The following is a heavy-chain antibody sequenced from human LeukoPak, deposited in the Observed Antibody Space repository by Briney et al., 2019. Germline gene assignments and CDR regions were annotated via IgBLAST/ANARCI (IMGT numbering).Heavy chain of an antibody. CDR3: ATGVVAGTSR. V-gene: IGHV3-15*01. J-gene: IGHJ4*02. D-gene: IGHD1-1*01. Sequence: PGGSLRLSCAVSRITFRNAWMSWVRQAPGKGLEWVARIRSKTEGETKEYAASVKGRFTISRDDSRSRLYLQMNSLKTEDTAVYYCATGVVAGTSRWGQGTLVTVSS. CDR2: IRSKTEGETK. CDR1: RITFRNAW.